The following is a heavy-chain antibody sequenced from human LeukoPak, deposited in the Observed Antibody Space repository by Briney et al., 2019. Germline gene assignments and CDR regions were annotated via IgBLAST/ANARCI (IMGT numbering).Heavy chain of an antibody. D-gene: IGHD7-27*01. J-gene: IGHJ4*02. CDR3: ARGGNWADY. Sequence: GGSLRLSCTASGFTFSTFWKSWVRQAPGKGLEWVANIKQDASEKYYVDSVKGRFTISRDNAEPSLYLQMNSLRPEDTAVYYCARGGNWADYWGQGTLVTVSS. V-gene: IGHV3-7*03. CDR1: GFTFSTFW. CDR2: IKQDASEK.